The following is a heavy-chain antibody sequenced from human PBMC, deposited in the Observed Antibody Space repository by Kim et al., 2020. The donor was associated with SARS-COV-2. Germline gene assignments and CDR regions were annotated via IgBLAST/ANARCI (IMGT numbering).Heavy chain of an antibody. J-gene: IGHJ3*02. CDR2: ISGSGGST. CDR1: GFTFSSYA. Sequence: GGSLRLSCAASGFTFSSYAMSWVRQAPGKGLEWVSAISGSGGSTYYADSVKGRFTISRDNSKNTLYLQMNSLRAEDTAIYYCAKDQRGPVATQLPHAFDIWGQGTMVTVSS. D-gene: IGHD2-2*01. CDR3: AKDQRGPVATQLPHAFDI. V-gene: IGHV3-23*01.